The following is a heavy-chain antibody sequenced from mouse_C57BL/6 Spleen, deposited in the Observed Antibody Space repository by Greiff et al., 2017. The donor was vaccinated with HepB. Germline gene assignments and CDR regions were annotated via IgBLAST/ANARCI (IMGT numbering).Heavy chain of an antibody. D-gene: IGHD3-2*02. CDR2: IDPNSGGT. V-gene: IGHV1-72*01. Sequence: VQLQQPGAELVKPGASVKLSCKASGYTFTSYWMHWVKQRPGRGLEWIGRIDPNSGGTKYNEKFKSKATLTVDKPSSTAYMQLSSLTSEDSAVYYYAREAQATSFAYWGQGTLVTVSA. J-gene: IGHJ3*01. CDR3: AREAQATSFAY. CDR1: GYTFTSYW.